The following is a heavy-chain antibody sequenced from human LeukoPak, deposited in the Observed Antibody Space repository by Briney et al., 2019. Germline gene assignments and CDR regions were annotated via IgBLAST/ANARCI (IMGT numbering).Heavy chain of an antibody. V-gene: IGHV3-66*02. CDR2: IYSGRRT. Sequence: GGSLRLSCAASGFTVSCNYMSCVRQAPGQGLEWVSHIYSGRRTSYTAAVMCRFTMSRDNSKDTLCLQMNSLRAEDTTVYYCARDKTIRWYGETRNRYYYYMDVRGKGTTVTVSS. J-gene: IGHJ6*03. CDR3: ARDKTIRWYGETRNRYYYYMDV. CDR1: GFTVSCNY. D-gene: IGHD3-10*01.